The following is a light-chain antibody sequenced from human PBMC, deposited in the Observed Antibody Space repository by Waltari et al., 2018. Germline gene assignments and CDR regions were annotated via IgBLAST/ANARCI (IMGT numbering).Light chain of an antibody. J-gene: IGKJ1*01. CDR3: QQGDSLPPT. Sequence: DIQMTQSPSSVSASVGDRVTITCRASQDVTKYIAWYQQKPGRAPKVLIFDVSTLQSGVPSRFSGSGSGTEFSLTSSSLQPEDFATYYCQQGDSLPPTCGQGTKVEI. V-gene: IGKV1-12*01. CDR1: QDVTKY. CDR2: DVS.